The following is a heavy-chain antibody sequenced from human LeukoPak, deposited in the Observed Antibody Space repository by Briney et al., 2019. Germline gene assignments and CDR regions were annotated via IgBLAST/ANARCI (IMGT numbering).Heavy chain of an antibody. CDR3: ARGTGSRVWELNWFDP. V-gene: IGHV4-59*01. CDR1: GGSISSYY. D-gene: IGHD3-10*01. CDR2: IYYSGNT. Sequence: SETLSLTCTVSGGSISSYYWSWIRQPPGKRLEWIGYIYYSGNTNYNPSLKSRVITSVDTSKNQFSLKLSSVTAADTAVYYCARGTGSRVWELNWFDPWGQGILVTVSP. J-gene: IGHJ5*02.